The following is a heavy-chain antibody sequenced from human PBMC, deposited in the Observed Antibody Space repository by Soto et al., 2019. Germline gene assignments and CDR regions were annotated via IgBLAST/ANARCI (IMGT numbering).Heavy chain of an antibody. CDR1: GYTFTSYA. Sequence: ASVKVSFKASGYTFTSYAMHWVRQAPGQRLEWMGWINAGNGNTKYSQKFQGRVTITRDTSASTAYMELSSLRSEDTAVYYCAINAFNYYDSSGYPTGVWFDPWGQGTLVTV. V-gene: IGHV1-3*01. CDR2: INAGNGNT. CDR3: AINAFNYYDSSGYPTGVWFDP. D-gene: IGHD3-22*01. J-gene: IGHJ5*02.